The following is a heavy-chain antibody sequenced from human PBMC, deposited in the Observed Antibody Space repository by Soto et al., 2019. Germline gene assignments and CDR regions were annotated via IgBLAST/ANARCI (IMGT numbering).Heavy chain of an antibody. Sequence: ESGGGLVKPGGSLRLSCAASGFTFSSYSMNWVRQAPGKGLEWVSSISSSSSYIYYADSVKGRFTISRDNAKNSLYLQMNSLRAEDTAVYYCARDSPVPAAINYYYYGMDVWGQGTTVTVSS. CDR1: GFTFSSYS. J-gene: IGHJ6*02. CDR2: ISSSSSYI. V-gene: IGHV3-21*01. CDR3: ARDSPVPAAINYYYYGMDV. D-gene: IGHD2-2*01.